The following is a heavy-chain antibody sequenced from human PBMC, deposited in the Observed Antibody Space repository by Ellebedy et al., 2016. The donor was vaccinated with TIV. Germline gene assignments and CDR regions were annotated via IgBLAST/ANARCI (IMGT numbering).Heavy chain of an antibody. CDR2: LSHDGNDK. CDR3: AREGGNSGSFVDAFDI. Sequence: GGSLRLXXAASGFSFSTYFIRWVRQAPGKGLDWVAFLSHDGNDKYYADSVKGRFTVSRDNSKNTLYLQMDNLRAEDSAMYYCAREGGNSGSFVDAFDIWGQGTMVTVSS. D-gene: IGHD1-26*01. CDR1: GFSFSTYF. J-gene: IGHJ3*02. V-gene: IGHV3-30-3*01.